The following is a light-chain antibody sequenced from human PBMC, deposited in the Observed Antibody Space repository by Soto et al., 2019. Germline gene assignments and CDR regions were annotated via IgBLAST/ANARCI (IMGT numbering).Light chain of an antibody. CDR2: AAS. CDR3: LQDYGYPQT. CDR1: QGIGTD. J-gene: IGKJ2*01. Sequence: AIQMTQSPSSLSASVGDRVTITCRASQGIGTDLGWYQQKPGKAPNLLISAASGLQTGVPSRFSGSGSGTDFTLTISSLQPEDFATYYCLQDYGYPQTFGQGTNLEIK. V-gene: IGKV1-6*01.